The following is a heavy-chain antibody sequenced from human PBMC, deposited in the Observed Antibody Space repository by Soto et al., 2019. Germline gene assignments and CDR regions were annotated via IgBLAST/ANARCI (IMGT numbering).Heavy chain of an antibody. CDR3: SRYCSGGSCYGPHDAFDI. Sequence: GASVKVSCTASGYTFTSYAMHWVRQAPGQRLEWMGWINAGNGNTKYSQKFQGRVTITRDTSASTAYMELSSLRSEDTAVYYCSRYCSGGSCYGPHDAFDIWGQGTMVTVSS. V-gene: IGHV1-3*01. CDR2: INAGNGNT. CDR1: GYTFTSYA. D-gene: IGHD2-15*01. J-gene: IGHJ3*02.